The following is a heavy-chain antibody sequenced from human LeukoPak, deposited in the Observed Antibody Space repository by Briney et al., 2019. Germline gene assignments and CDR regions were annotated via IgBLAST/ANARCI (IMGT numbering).Heavy chain of an antibody. Sequence: GGSLRLSCAASGFTFSSYAMSWVRQAPGKGLEWVSAISGGSTYYADSVKGRFTIFRDDSKNILYLQMNSLRAEDMAVYYCVKDWSRLAFDIWGQGTMVTVSS. CDR2: ISGGST. J-gene: IGHJ3*02. CDR3: VKDWSRLAFDI. D-gene: IGHD3-3*01. CDR1: GFTFSSYA. V-gene: IGHV3-23*01.